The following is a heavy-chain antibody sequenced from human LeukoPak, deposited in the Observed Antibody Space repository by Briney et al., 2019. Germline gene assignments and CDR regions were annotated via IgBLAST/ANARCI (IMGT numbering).Heavy chain of an antibody. CDR1: GYTFSGYY. V-gene: IGHV1-2*02. CDR3: ARDGGDGYNFYY. Sequence: GSVKVSCKASGYTFSGYYMHWLRQAPGQGLEWMGWINPNGGVTNYAQKFQGRVTMTRDTSISTAYMELSRLRSDDTAVYYCARDGGDGYNFYYWGQGTLVTVSS. D-gene: IGHD5-24*01. J-gene: IGHJ4*02. CDR2: INPNGGVT.